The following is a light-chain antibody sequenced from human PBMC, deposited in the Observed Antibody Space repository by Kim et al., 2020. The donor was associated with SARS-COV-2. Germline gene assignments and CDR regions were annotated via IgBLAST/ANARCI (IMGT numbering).Light chain of an antibody. Sequence: EIVLTQSPATLSLSLGERATLSCRASQTVSSYLAWYQQKPGQAPRLLIYDTSNRATGIPARFSGSGSGTDFTLTISSLEPEDFAVYYCQQRSNWPRTFGQGTKLEI. V-gene: IGKV3-11*01. CDR2: DTS. CDR3: QQRSNWPRT. CDR1: QTVSSY. J-gene: IGKJ1*01.